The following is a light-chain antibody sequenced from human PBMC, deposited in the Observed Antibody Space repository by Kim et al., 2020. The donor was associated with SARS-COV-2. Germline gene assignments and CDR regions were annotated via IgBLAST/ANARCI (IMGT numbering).Light chain of an antibody. V-gene: IGKV3-15*01. J-gene: IGKJ1*01. CDR3: QQYNSWPT. CDR2: GAS. CDR1: QSVSNN. Sequence: EIEMTQSPATLSVSPGDRATLSCRASQSVSNNLAWYQQKPGQAPRLLIQGASTRATNIPARFSGSGSGTEFTLTISSLQPEDFAIYFCQQYNSWPTFGQGTKVDIK.